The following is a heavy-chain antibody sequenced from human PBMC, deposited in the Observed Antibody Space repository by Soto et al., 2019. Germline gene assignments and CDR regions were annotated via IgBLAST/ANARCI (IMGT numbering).Heavy chain of an antibody. CDR2: VYYSGTT. CDR3: ARTTAVPNTLRSRYFFDY. D-gene: IGHD4-17*01. CDR1: CGSVGDKTSY. V-gene: IGHV4-61*01. Sequence: SDNLAPTCSVSCGSVGDKTSYWSWIRQPPGKRLEWIGYVYYSGTTNYSHSLKSRVTISVDLSKNRFSRRLSSVTTADTALYYCARTTAVPNTLRSRYFFDYWGQGTLVTVSS. J-gene: IGHJ4*02.